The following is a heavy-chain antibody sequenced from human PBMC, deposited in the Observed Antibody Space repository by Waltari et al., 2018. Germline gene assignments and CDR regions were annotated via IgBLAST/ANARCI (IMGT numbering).Heavy chain of an antibody. CDR2: IHTSGST. CDR3: AREGWDGYDY. Sequence: QVQLQESGPGLVKPPETLSLTCTVSAATISSSHSSWIRQPAGKGLEWIGRIHTSGSTNYNPSLKSRVTMSVDTSKNQFSLKLSSVTAADTAVYYCAREGWDGYDYWGQGTLVTVSS. J-gene: IGHJ4*02. D-gene: IGHD5-18*01. V-gene: IGHV4-4*07. CDR1: AATISSSH.